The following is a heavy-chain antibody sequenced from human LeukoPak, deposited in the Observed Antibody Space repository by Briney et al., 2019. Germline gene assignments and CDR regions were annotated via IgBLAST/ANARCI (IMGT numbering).Heavy chain of an antibody. V-gene: IGHV1-69*13. CDR2: IIPIFGTA. J-gene: IGHJ4*02. Sequence: SVKASCKASGGTFSSYAISWVRQAPGQGLEWMGGIIPIFGTANYAQKFQGRVTITADESTSTAYMELSSLRSEDTAVYYCARSRDYDFWSGCSNFDYWGQGTLVTVSS. CDR3: ARSRDYDFWSGCSNFDY. D-gene: IGHD3-3*01. CDR1: GGTFSSYA.